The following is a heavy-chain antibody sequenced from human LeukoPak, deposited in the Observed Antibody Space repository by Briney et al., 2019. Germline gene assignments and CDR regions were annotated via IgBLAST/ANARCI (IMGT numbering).Heavy chain of an antibody. D-gene: IGHD1-26*01. J-gene: IGHJ5*02. CDR1: GGSISRGSYY. Sequence: SQTLSLTCTVSGGSISRGSYYWSWIRQPAGKGLEWIGRIYTSGSTNYNPSLKSRVTISVDTSKNQFSLKLSSVTAADTAVYSCAREIVGAINWFDPWGQGTLVTVSS. CDR3: AREIVGAINWFDP. CDR2: IYTSGST. V-gene: IGHV4-61*02.